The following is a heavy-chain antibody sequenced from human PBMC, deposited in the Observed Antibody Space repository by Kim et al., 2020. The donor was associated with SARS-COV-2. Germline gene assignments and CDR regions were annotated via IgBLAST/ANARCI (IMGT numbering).Heavy chain of an antibody. D-gene: IGHD2-21*02. Sequence: SETLSLTCTVSGGSISSSSYYWGWIRQPPGKGLEWIGSIYYSGSTYYNPSLKSRVTISVDTSKNQFSLKLSSVTAADTAVYYCARQEGVTAPMEYWGQGTLVTVSS. J-gene: IGHJ4*02. V-gene: IGHV4-39*01. CDR3: ARQEGVTAPMEY. CDR1: GGSISSSSYY. CDR2: IYYSGST.